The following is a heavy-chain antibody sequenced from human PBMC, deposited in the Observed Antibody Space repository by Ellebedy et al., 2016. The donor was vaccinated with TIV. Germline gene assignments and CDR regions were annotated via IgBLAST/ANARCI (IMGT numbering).Heavy chain of an antibody. D-gene: IGHD4-23*01. CDR1: GFTFDDYA. CDR3: AKDLMPYDGNSAVGDS. Sequence: PGGSLRLSCTAYGFTFDDYAMLWVRQVPGKGLEWVSLISWNDGSTTYYADSVKGRFTISRDNSKNSLYPQMNSLRTEDSALYYCAKDLMPYDGNSAVGDSWGQGTLVTVSS. J-gene: IGHJ4*02. CDR2: ISWNDGSTT. V-gene: IGHV3-43*02.